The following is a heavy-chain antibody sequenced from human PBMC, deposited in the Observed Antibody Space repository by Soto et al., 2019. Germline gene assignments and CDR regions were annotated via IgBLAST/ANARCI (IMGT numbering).Heavy chain of an antibody. CDR1: ADSVYSRGAA. V-gene: IGHV6-1*01. D-gene: IGHD2-15*01. CDR2: TYYRSMWVY. CDR3: ATGHCSAGTCLDGLDV. Sequence: PSRTLSLPCAISADSVYSRGAARNWIRESQSSGLEWLGRTYYRSMWVYEYAAFVESRVTINSDTPRNQFSLQLSSVTPEDTAVYFCATGHCSAGTCLDGLDVWGQGTTVTVSS. J-gene: IGHJ6*02.